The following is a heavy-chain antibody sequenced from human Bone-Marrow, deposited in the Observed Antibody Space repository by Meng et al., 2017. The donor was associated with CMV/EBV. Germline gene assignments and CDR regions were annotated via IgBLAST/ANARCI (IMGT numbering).Heavy chain of an antibody. CDR1: GFTVSSNY. V-gene: IGHV3-9*01. CDR2: ISWNSGRI. Sequence: SLKISCAASGFTVSSNYMSWVRQASGKGLEWVSGISWNSGRIVYADSVKGRFTISRDNAKNSLYLQINSLRAEDTALYYCAKGLVVYWSVDLWGRGTLVTVSS. D-gene: IGHD2-21*01. CDR3: AKGLVVYWSVDL. J-gene: IGHJ2*01.